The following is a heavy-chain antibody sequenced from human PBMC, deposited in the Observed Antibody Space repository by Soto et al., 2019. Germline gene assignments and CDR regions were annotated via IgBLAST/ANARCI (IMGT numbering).Heavy chain of an antibody. J-gene: IGHJ4*02. CDR2: INPSGGST. V-gene: IGHV1-46*01. D-gene: IGHD5-18*01. Sequence: ASVKVSCKASGYTFTSYYMHWVRQAPGQGLEWMGIINPSGGSTSYAQKFQGRVTMTRDTSTSTVYMELSSLRSEDTAVYYCARDFTGYSYGEPFFDYWGQGTLVTVSS. CDR3: ARDFTGYSYGEPFFDY. CDR1: GYTFTSYY.